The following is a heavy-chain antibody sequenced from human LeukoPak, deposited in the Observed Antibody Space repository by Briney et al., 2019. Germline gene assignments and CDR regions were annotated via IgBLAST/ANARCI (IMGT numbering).Heavy chain of an antibody. CDR2: IYYSGTT. Sequence: PSETLSLTCTVSGGSISSYYWSWIRQPPGKGLEWIGYIYYSGTTNYNPSLKSRVTISVDTSKNQFSLKLSSVTAADTAVYYCARHESGGTPDYFFDYWGQGTLVTVSS. J-gene: IGHJ4*02. CDR3: ARHESGGTPDYFFDY. CDR1: GGSISSYY. D-gene: IGHD3-16*01. V-gene: IGHV4-59*08.